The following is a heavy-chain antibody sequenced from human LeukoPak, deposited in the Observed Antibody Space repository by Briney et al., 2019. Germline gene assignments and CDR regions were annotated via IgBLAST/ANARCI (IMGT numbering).Heavy chain of an antibody. J-gene: IGHJ3*02. CDR2: ISYDGSNK. D-gene: IGHD6-13*01. CDR3: ARGAAAAALTPAFDI. V-gene: IGHV3-30-3*01. CDR1: GFTFSSYA. Sequence: PGGSLRLSCAASGFTFSSYAMHWVRQAPGKGLEWVAVISYDGSNKYYADSVKGRFTISRDNSKNTLYLQMNSLRAEDTAVYYCARGAAAAALTPAFDIWGQGTMVTVSS.